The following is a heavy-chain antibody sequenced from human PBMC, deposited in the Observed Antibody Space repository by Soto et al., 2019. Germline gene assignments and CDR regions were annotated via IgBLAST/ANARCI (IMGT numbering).Heavy chain of an antibody. CDR2: INHGGST. V-gene: IGHV4-34*01. Sequence: XGTLSLKCAVYGGYFSCYHRSGVRPPPGKGLEWMGEINHGGSTYYGPSLKGRVTIAVDTSKNQFSLKMSSVTAADTAVYYCARNRSYYYGSGSYSFDYWGQGTLVTVSS. D-gene: IGHD3-10*01. CDR1: GGYFSCYH. J-gene: IGHJ4*02. CDR3: ARNRSYYYGSGSYSFDY.